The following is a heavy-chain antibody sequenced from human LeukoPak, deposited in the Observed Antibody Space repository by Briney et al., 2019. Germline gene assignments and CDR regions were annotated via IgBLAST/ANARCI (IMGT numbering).Heavy chain of an antibody. CDR2: IIPIFGTA. D-gene: IGHD6-19*01. Sequence: SVKVSCKASGGTFSSYAISWVRQAPGQGLEWIGRIIPIFGTANYAQKFQGRVTITTDESTSTAYMELSSLRSEDTAVYYCAREEVRLGSAFDIWGQGTKVTVSS. J-gene: IGHJ3*02. CDR3: AREEVRLGSAFDI. CDR1: GGTFSSYA. V-gene: IGHV1-69*05.